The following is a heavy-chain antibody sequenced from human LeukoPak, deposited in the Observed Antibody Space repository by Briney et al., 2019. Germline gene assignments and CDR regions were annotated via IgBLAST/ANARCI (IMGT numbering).Heavy chain of an antibody. D-gene: IGHD3-10*01. CDR1: GFTFDTFG. Sequence: GGSLRLSCAASGFTFDTFGMHWVRRAPGQGLEWLSYISYSGRVIYYADSVKGRFTISRDNDENSLYLQMSSLRAEDTAVYYCARDDSGYYYYMDFWGEGTTVTVPS. CDR3: ARDDSGYYYYMDF. V-gene: IGHV3-48*01. J-gene: IGHJ6*03. CDR2: ISYSGRVI.